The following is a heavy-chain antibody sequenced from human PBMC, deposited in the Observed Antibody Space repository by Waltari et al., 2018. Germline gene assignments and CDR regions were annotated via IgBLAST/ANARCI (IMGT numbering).Heavy chain of an antibody. J-gene: IGHJ4*02. Sequence: EVQLVESGGGLVQPGGSLGLSWSASGFIFSTYSMNWVRQAPGKGLEWLSYISGSSRTIYYAGSVKGRFTISRDNAKNSLYLHMNSLRAEDTAIYYCARDKTPVDYRGQGTLVTVSS. CDR3: ARDKTPVDY. CDR1: GFIFSTYS. CDR2: ISGSSRTI. D-gene: IGHD2-15*01. V-gene: IGHV3-48*04.